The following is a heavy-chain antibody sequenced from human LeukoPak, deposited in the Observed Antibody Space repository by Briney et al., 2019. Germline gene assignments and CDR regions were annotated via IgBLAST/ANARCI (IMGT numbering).Heavy chain of an antibody. CDR1: GGTFSSYA. J-gene: IGHJ4*02. D-gene: IGHD5-18*01. CDR2: IIPIFGTA. CDR3: ARDGEVVSGYSYGYKRSYFDY. Sequence: SVKVSCKASGGTFSSYAISWVRQAPGQGLEWMGGIIPIFGTANYAQKFQGRVTITTDESTSTAYMELSSLRSEDTAVYYCARDGEVVSGYSYGYKRSYFDYWGQGTLVTVSS. V-gene: IGHV1-69*05.